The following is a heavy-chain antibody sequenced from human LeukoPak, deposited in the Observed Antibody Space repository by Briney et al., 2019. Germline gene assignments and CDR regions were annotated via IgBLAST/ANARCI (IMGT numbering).Heavy chain of an antibody. V-gene: IGHV4-59*12. CDR2: IYYSGNT. CDR1: GASINSFY. Sequence: SETLSLTCTVSGASINSFYWTWIRQPPGKGLEWIGYIYYSGNTNYNPSLKSRVTISVDTSKNQFSLKLSSVTAADTAVYHCARWSDNTIPRRVFDYWGQGILVTVSS. D-gene: IGHD3-3*01. J-gene: IGHJ4*02. CDR3: ARWSDNTIPRRVFDY.